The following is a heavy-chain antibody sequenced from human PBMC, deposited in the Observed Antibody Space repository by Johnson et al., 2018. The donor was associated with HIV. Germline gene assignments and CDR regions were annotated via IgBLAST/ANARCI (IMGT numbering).Heavy chain of an antibody. CDR3: ARYGGGASEAFDI. CDR2: MNEDGRDK. CDR1: GFTFSSYW. Sequence: VQLVESGGGVVQPGRSLRLSCAASGFTFSSYWMTWVRQAPGKGLEWVANMNEDGRDKYYVDAVKGRFTISRDNSKNTLYLQMNTLRAEDTAVYYCARYGGGASEAFDIWGQGTMVTLSS. D-gene: IGHD3-16*01. V-gene: IGHV3-7*04. J-gene: IGHJ3*02.